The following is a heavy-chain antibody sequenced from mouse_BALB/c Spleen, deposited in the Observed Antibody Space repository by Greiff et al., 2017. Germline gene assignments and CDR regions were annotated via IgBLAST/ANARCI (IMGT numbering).Heavy chain of an antibody. CDR2: ISSGGST. Sequence: EVKLMESGGGLVKPGGSLKLSCAASGFTFSSYAMSWVRQTPEKRLEWVASISSGGSTYYPDSVKGRFTISRDNARNILYLQMSSLRSEDTAMYYCAREYGNYGFAYWGQGTLVTVSA. V-gene: IGHV5-6-5*01. CDR3: AREYGNYGFAY. CDR1: GFTFSSYA. J-gene: IGHJ3*01. D-gene: IGHD2-10*02.